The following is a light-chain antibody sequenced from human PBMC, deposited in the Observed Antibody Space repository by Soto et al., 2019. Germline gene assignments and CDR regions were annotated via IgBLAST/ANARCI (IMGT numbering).Light chain of an antibody. CDR3: TSYAGDTAPYV. CDR1: SSDVGSYSL. V-gene: IGLV2-23*02. J-gene: IGLJ1*01. Sequence: QSVLTQPASVSGSPGQSITISCTGTSSDVGSYSLVSWYQQHPGKAPKLMIYEVSKRPSGVSNRFSGSKSGNTASLTISGLQAEDEADYYCTSYAGDTAPYVFGTGTKVTVL. CDR2: EVS.